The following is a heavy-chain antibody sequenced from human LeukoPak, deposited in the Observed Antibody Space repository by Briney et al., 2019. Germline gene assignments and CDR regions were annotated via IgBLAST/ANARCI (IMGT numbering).Heavy chain of an antibody. Sequence: PGGSLRLSCAASGFTFSGSAMHWVRQPPGKGLEWIGEIYHSGNTYYNPSLKSRVTISVDTSKNQFSLKLSSVTAADTAVFYCAREGDSSSVGWFDPWGRGTLVTVSS. V-gene: IGHV4-34*01. CDR1: GFTFSGSA. CDR3: AREGDSSSVGWFDP. J-gene: IGHJ5*02. D-gene: IGHD6-13*01. CDR2: IYHSGNT.